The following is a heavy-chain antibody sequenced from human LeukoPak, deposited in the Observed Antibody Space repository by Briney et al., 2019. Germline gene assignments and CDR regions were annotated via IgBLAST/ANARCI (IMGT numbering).Heavy chain of an antibody. J-gene: IGHJ4*02. CDR2: ISGVGRST. CDR1: GFTFSTYD. Sequence: GGSLRLSCAHSGFTFSTYDISRVRQAPAEVLECVSSISGVGRSTYFAYSVKGRFTISRDNSKTTLFLQMTSLRAQDTAMYYCAKDVRLYLYSTTSYYFDYWGQGTLVTVTS. V-gene: IGHV3-23*01. CDR3: AKDVRLYLYSTTSYYFDY. D-gene: IGHD6-13*01.